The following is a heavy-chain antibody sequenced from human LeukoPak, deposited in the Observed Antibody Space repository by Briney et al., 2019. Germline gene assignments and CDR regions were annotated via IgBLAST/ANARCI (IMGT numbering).Heavy chain of an antibody. D-gene: IGHD2-2*01. CDR3: ARGVGYCSSTSCYSSYYYYYYMDV. CDR2: IYTSGST. CDR1: GGSISSYY. V-gene: IGHV4-4*09. Sequence: PSETLSLTCTVSGGSISSYYWSWLRQPPGKGLEWIGYIYTSGSTNYNPSLKSRDNISVDKSKNQFSLKLSSVTAADTAVYYCARGVGYCSSTSCYSSYYYYYYMDVWGKGTTVTVSS. J-gene: IGHJ6*03.